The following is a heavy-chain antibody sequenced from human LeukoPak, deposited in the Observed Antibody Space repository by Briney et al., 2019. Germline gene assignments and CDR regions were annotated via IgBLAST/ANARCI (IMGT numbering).Heavy chain of an antibody. J-gene: IGHJ5*02. Sequence: ASVKVSCKASENTFTSFEFNWVRQATGQGLEWMGWMNPNSGKTGYAQDFQGRVTMTRDTSISTAYMELSSLRSEDTAVYYCARGGITMIVVSLDPWGQGTLVTVSS. CDR3: ARGGITMIVVSLDP. CDR2: MNPNSGKT. CDR1: ENTFTSFE. D-gene: IGHD3-22*01. V-gene: IGHV1-8*01.